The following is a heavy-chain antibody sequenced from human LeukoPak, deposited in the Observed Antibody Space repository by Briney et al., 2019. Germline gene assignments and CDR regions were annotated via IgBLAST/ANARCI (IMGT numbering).Heavy chain of an antibody. Sequence: QPGGSLRLSCAASGLTFSSYSMNCVRQAPGKGLEWVSYISSSSSTIYYADSVKGRFTISRDNAKNSLYLQMNSLRDEDTAVYYCARDGRVESYDQKPPFDYWGQGTLVTVSS. V-gene: IGHV3-48*02. CDR2: ISSSSSTI. J-gene: IGHJ4*02. CDR3: ARDGRVESYDQKPPFDY. CDR1: GLTFSSYS. D-gene: IGHD3-22*01.